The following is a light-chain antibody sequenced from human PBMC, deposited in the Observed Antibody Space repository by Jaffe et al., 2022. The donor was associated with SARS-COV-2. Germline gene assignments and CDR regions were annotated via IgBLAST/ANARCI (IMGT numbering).Light chain of an antibody. V-gene: IGKV4-1*01. CDR1: QSVFDRSNNENY. J-gene: IGKJ1*01. CDR2: WAS. CDR3: QQYYTTPWT. Sequence: DIVMTQSPDSLAVSLGERATINCKSSQSVFDRSNNENYLAWYQQKPGQPPRLLIYWASNRESGVPDRFRGSGSGTDFTLTISSLQAEDVAVYYCQQYYTTPWTFGQGTKVGTK.